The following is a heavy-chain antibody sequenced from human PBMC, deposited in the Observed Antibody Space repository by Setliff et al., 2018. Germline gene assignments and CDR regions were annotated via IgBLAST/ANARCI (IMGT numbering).Heavy chain of an antibody. V-gene: IGHV5-51*01. Sequence: GESLKISCQTSGFSFTNYWVVWVRQTPGKGLGWMGIIYPGDSDTRYSPSFEGQLTISADKSISTTYVQWSSLKASDTAMYYCARPIGGNYYGAFENWGQGTMVTVSS. CDR2: IYPGDSDT. D-gene: IGHD3-10*01. CDR3: ARPIGGNYYGAFEN. J-gene: IGHJ3*02. CDR1: GFSFTNYW.